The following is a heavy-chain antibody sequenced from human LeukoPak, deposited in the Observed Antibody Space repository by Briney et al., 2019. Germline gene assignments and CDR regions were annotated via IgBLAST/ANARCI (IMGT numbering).Heavy chain of an antibody. CDR2: ISSNGGST. CDR1: GFTFSSYA. CDR3: ARAGYYVNDAFDI. D-gene: IGHD3-10*02. Sequence: GGSLRLSCAASGFTFSSYAMHWVRQAPGKGLEYVSAISSNGGSTYYANSVKGRFTISRDNSKNTLYLQMNSLRAEDTAVYYCARAGYYVNDAFDIWGQGTMVTVSS. J-gene: IGHJ3*02. V-gene: IGHV3-64*01.